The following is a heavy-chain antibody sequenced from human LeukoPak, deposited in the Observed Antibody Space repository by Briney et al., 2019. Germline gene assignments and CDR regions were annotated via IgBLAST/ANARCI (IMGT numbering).Heavy chain of an antibody. CDR3: AKGISSTSCFDY. J-gene: IGHJ4*02. Sequence: GGSLRLSCAASGFTFSSYAMSWVRQAPGKGLEWVSAISGSGGSTYYADSVKGRFTISRDNSKNALYLQMNSLRAEDTAVYYCAKGISSTSCFDYWGQGTLVTVSS. V-gene: IGHV3-23*01. CDR2: ISGSGGST. CDR1: GFTFSSYA. D-gene: IGHD2-2*01.